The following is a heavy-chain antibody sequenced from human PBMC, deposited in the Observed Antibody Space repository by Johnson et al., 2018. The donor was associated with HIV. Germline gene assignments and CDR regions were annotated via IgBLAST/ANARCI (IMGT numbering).Heavy chain of an antibody. CDR2: ISYDGSDK. Sequence: QVQLVESGGGVVQPGRSLRLSCAASGFTFSSYAMHWVRQAPAKGLEWVAVISYDGSDKDYADSVKGRFTISRDSSKNTLYLQMNSLRVEDTAIYYCARDGESRQLPLGDAFDVWGQGTMVTVSS. CDR3: ARDGESRQLPLGDAFDV. V-gene: IGHV3-30*04. J-gene: IGHJ3*01. CDR1: GFTFSSYA. D-gene: IGHD2-2*01.